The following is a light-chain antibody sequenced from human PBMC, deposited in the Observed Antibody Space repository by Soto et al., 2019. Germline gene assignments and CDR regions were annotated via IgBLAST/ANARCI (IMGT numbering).Light chain of an antibody. V-gene: IGKV3-15*01. CDR3: QQYNNWPPYT. Sequence: EIVMTQSPATLSVSPGERATLSCRASQSVSSNLAWYQQKPGQAPRLLIYGASTRVTGIPARFSGSGSGTEFTLTISSLKSEDFAVYYCQQYNNWPPYTFGQGTKVDIK. CDR1: QSVSSN. J-gene: IGKJ2*01. CDR2: GAS.